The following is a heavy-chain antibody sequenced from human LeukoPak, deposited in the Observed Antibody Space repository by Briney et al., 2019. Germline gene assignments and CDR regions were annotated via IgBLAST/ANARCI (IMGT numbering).Heavy chain of an antibody. Sequence: SETLSLTCTVSGGSISSYYWSWIRQPAGKGLEWIGRIYTSGSTNYNPSLKSRVTMSVDTSKNQFSLKLSSVTSADTAVYYCARIGVTTPIVDYWGQGTLVTVSS. CDR1: GGSISSYY. D-gene: IGHD4-17*01. CDR3: ARIGVTTPIVDY. CDR2: IYTSGST. V-gene: IGHV4-4*07. J-gene: IGHJ4*02.